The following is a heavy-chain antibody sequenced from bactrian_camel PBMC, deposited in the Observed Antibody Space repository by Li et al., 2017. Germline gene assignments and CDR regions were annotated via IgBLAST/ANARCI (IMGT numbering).Heavy chain of an antibody. D-gene: IGHD4*01. J-gene: IGHJ4*01. CDR3: AAATDGASWDFGYNY. V-gene: IGHV3S40*01. CDR1: GFTFSSYA. Sequence: VQLVESGGGLVQPRGSLRLACAASGFTFSSYAMGWVRQAPGKGLEWVSAINSGGSSTFYADSVKGRFTISRDNAKNTVYLQMNSLKIEDTALYYCAAATDGASWDFGYNYWGQGTQVTVS. CDR2: INSGGSST.